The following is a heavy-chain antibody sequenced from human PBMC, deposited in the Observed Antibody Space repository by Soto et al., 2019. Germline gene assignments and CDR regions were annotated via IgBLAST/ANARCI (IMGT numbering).Heavy chain of an antibody. CDR3: TTSSEVDTAMVYYYYGMDV. D-gene: IGHD5-18*01. CDR1: GFTFSNAW. J-gene: IGHJ6*02. V-gene: IGHV3-15*01. Sequence: EVQLVESGGGLVKPGGSLRLSCAASGFTFSNAWMSWVRQAPGKGLEWVGRIKSKTDGGTTDYAAPVKGRFTISRDDSKNTLYLQMNSLKTEDTAVYYCTTSSEVDTAMVYYYYGMDVWGHGTTVTVSS. CDR2: IKSKTDGGTT.